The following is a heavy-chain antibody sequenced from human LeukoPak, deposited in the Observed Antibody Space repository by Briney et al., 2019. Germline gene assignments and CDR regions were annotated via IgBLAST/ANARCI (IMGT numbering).Heavy chain of an antibody. Sequence: GASLRLSCAASGFTFSSYAMSWVRQAPGKGLEWVSAISGSGGSTYYADSVKGRFTISRDNSKNTLYLQKNSLRAEDTAVYYCARHRAGYYDTSGYYYDYWGQGTLVTVSS. D-gene: IGHD3-22*01. V-gene: IGHV3-23*01. CDR1: GFTFSSYA. J-gene: IGHJ4*02. CDR2: ISGSGGST. CDR3: ARHRAGYYDTSGYYYDY.